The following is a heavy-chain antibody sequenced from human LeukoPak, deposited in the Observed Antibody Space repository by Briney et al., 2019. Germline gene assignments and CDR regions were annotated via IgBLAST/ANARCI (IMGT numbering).Heavy chain of an antibody. CDR3: AKGGYYDFWSGYNYYYYGMDV. CDR1: GFTFSSYA. J-gene: IGHJ6*02. D-gene: IGHD3-3*01. CDR2: ISGSGGST. Sequence: GSLRLSCAASGFTFSSYAMSWVRQAPGKGLEWVSAISGSGGSTYYADSVKGRFTISRDNSKNTLYLQMNSLRAEDTAVYYCAKGGYYDFWSGYNYYYYGMDVWGQGTTVTVSS. V-gene: IGHV3-23*01.